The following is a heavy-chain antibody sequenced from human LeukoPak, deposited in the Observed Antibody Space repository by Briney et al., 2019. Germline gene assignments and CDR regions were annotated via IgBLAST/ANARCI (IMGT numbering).Heavy chain of an antibody. CDR3: ASYGVASDSLYFDY. D-gene: IGHD5-18*01. CDR1: GGTFSSYA. Sequence: ASVKVSCKASGGTFSSYAISWVRQAPGQGLEWMGGIIPIFGTANYAQKFQGRVTITTDESTSTAYMELSSLRSEDTAVYYCASYGVASDSLYFDYWGQGTLVTVSS. V-gene: IGHV1-69*05. J-gene: IGHJ4*02. CDR2: IIPIFGTA.